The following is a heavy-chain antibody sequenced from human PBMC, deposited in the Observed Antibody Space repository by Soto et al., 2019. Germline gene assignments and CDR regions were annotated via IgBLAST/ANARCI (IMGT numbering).Heavy chain of an antibody. CDR1: GFTFSSYS. CDR3: ARAYCSSTSCYVGNDAFDI. D-gene: IGHD2-2*01. J-gene: IGHJ3*02. V-gene: IGHV3-48*01. Sequence: GVSLRLSCAASGFTFSSYSMNWVRQAPGKGLEWVSYISSSSSTIYYADSVKGRFTISRDNAKNSLYLQMNSLRAEDTAVYYCARAYCSSTSCYVGNDAFDIWGQGTMVTVSS. CDR2: ISSSSSTI.